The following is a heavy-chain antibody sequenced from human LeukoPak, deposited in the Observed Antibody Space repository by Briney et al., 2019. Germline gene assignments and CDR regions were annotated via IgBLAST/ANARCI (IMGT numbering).Heavy chain of an antibody. Sequence: PSETLSLTCAVYGGSFSGYYWSWIRQPPGKGLEWIGEINHSGSTNYNPSLKSRVTISVDTSKNQFSLKLSSVTAADTAVYYCARGSWGYIPVYFDYWGQGTLVTVSS. CDR2: INHSGST. CDR3: ARGSWGYIPVYFDY. D-gene: IGHD5-24*01. V-gene: IGHV4-34*01. J-gene: IGHJ4*02. CDR1: GGSFSGYY.